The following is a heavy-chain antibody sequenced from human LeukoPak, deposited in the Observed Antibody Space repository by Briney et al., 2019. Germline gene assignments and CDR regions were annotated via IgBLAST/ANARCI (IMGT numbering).Heavy chain of an antibody. CDR3: ARVVPPLYYFDY. J-gene: IGHJ4*02. Sequence: GGSLRLSCAASGFTFSSSWMSWVRQAPGKGLEWVANIKQDGSEKYYVDSVKGRFIISRDSAKNSPYLQMNSLRAEDTAVYYCARVVPPLYYFDYWGQGTLVTVSS. D-gene: IGHD3-10*01. CDR2: IKQDGSEK. CDR1: GFTFSSSW. V-gene: IGHV3-7*01.